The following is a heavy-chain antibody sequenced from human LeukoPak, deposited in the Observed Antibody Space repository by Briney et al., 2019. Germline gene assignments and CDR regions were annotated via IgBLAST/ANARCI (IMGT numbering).Heavy chain of an antibody. CDR1: GYTFTSYY. D-gene: IGHD3-22*01. J-gene: IGHJ4*02. CDR3: ARGTPAYSYGSSDYHYGHFDF. V-gene: IGHV1-46*01. Sequence: ASVKVSCKASGYTFTSYYMHWVRQAPGQGLEWMGIINPSGGSTSYAQKFQGRVTMTRDTSTSTVYMELSSLRAEDTAVYYCARGTPAYSYGSSDYHYGHFDFWGQGTLVTVSS. CDR2: INPSGGST.